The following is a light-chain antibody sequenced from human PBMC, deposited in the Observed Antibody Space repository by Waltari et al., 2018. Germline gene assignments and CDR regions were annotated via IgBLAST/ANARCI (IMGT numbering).Light chain of an antibody. Sequence: QSALTQPRSVSGSPGQSVTISCTGTSSDVGAYDYVSWYQQHPGKAPKFSIYDVNKRPAGVPDRFSGSKSGNTASLTISGLQAEDEADYYCCSFGGGYPVVFGGGTTLTVL. CDR1: SSDVGAYDY. CDR3: CSFGGGYPVV. J-gene: IGLJ3*02. V-gene: IGLV2-11*01. CDR2: DVN.